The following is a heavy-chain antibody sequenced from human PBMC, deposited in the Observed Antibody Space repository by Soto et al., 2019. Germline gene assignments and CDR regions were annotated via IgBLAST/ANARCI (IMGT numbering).Heavy chain of an antibody. Sequence: SQTHSLTCAISGTSVSSNSAASNWIRHSPSRGLEWLGRTYYRSTWYNDYAASVKRRITINPGPSKIQFSMQRNSVPPEDTAVYYCAGSTDFGLSQFYSWGEGTLVTVSS. CDR3: AGSTDFGLSQFYS. J-gene: IGHJ5*01. D-gene: IGHD2-2*01. V-gene: IGHV6-1*01. CDR1: GTSVSSNSAA. CDR2: TYYRSTWYN.